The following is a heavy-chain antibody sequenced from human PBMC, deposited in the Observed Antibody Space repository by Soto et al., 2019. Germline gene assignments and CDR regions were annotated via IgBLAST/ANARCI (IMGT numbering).Heavy chain of an antibody. CDR3: ARDRVESGYPEYFQH. Sequence: PGGSLRLSCAASGFTVSSNYMSWVRQAPGKGLEWVSVICSGGSTYYADSVKGRFTISRDNSKNTLYLQMNSLRAEDTAVYYCARDRVESGYPEYFQHWGQGTLVTVSS. J-gene: IGHJ1*01. CDR2: ICSGGST. D-gene: IGHD3-22*01. V-gene: IGHV3-53*01. CDR1: GFTVSSNY.